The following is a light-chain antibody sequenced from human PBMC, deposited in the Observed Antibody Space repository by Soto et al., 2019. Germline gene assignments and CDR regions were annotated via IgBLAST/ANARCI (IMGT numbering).Light chain of an antibody. CDR2: GAS. V-gene: IGKV3-15*01. CDR3: QQYDTSPRT. Sequence: EAVLTQSPATLSVSPGERATLSCRASQSVATNVAWYQQRPGQAPRLLIYGASKRAIGLPARFSGSGSGTDFTLTISRLDPEDFAMYYCQQYDTSPRTFGQGTKVDIK. J-gene: IGKJ1*01. CDR1: QSVATN.